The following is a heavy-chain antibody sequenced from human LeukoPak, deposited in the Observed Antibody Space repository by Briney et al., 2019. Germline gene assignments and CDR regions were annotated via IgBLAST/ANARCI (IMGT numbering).Heavy chain of an antibody. Sequence: ASVKVSCKVSGYTLTELSMHWVRQAPGKGLEWRGGFDPEDGETIYAQKFQGRVTMTEDTSTDTAHMELSSLRSEDTAVYYCATFGYSSGWYQSYWGQGTLVTVSS. CDR3: ATFGYSSGWYQSY. V-gene: IGHV1-24*01. D-gene: IGHD6-19*01. CDR1: GYTLTELS. J-gene: IGHJ4*02. CDR2: FDPEDGET.